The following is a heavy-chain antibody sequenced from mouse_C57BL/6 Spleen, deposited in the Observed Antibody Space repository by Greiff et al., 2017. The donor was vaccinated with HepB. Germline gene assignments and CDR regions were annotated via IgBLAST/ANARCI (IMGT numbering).Heavy chain of an antibody. V-gene: IGHV5-4*01. CDR2: ISDGGSYT. CDR3: ARERLGRWYFDV. J-gene: IGHJ1*03. Sequence: EVKVVESGGGLVKPGGSLKLSCAASGFTFSSYAMSWVRQTPEKRLEWVATISDGGSYTYYPDNVKGRFTISRDNAKNNLYLQMSHLKSEDTAMYYCARERLGRWYFDVWGTGTTVTVSS. D-gene: IGHD4-1*01. CDR1: GFTFSSYA.